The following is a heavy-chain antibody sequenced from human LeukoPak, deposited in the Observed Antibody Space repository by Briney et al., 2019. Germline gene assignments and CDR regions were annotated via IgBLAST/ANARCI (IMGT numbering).Heavy chain of an antibody. Sequence: PSETLSLTCTVSGGSISSYYWSWIRQPAGKGLEWIGRIYTSGSTNYNPSLKSRVTMSVDTSKNQFSLKLSSVTAADTAVYYCARVVSSVISGYYYYYMDVWGKGTTVTVSS. V-gene: IGHV4-4*07. D-gene: IGHD5/OR15-5a*01. CDR3: ARVVSSVISGYYYYYMDV. J-gene: IGHJ6*03. CDR2: IYTSGST. CDR1: GGSISSYY.